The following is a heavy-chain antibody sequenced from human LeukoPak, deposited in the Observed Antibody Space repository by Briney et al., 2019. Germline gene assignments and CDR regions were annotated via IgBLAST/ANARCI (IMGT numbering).Heavy chain of an antibody. J-gene: IGHJ4*02. CDR1: GGSISSSRYY. CDR3: AEASEWSINY. D-gene: IGHD3-3*01. Sequence: SETLSLTCTVSGGSISSSRYYWGWIRQPPGKGLDWIAIIYYSGTTYYNPSLKSRVTISVDTSKNQFSLKLSSVTAADTAVYYCAEASEWSINYWGQGVLVTVFS. CDR2: IYYSGTT. V-gene: IGHV4-39*01.